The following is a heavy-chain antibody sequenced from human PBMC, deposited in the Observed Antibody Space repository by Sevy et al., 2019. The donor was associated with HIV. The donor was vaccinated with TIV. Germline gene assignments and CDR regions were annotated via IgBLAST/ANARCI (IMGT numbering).Heavy chain of an antibody. CDR2: IYSGKST. V-gene: IGHV3-53*01. J-gene: IGHJ4*02. D-gene: IGHD6-19*01. CDR3: ARVQSDTGWFDY. Sequence: GGSLRLSCEASGFSVSSNYMAWVRQAPGKGLEWVSVIYSGKSTDYRDSVNGRFTISRDSSKNTLYLQMDSLRAEDTAVYHCARVQSDTGWFDYWGQGSLVTVSS. CDR1: GFSVSSNY.